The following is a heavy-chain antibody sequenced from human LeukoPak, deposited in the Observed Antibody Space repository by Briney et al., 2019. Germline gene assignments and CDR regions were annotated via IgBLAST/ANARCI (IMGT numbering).Heavy chain of an antibody. D-gene: IGHD2-21*01. CDR2: ISYDGSNK. J-gene: IGHJ3*02. Sequence: GGSLRLSCAASGFTFSSYAMHWVRQAPGKGLEWVAVISYDGSNKYYADSVKGRFTISRDNSKNTLYLQMNSLRAEDTAVYYCARGGDHNGDAFDIGGQCTMFTVSS. V-gene: IGHV3-30-3*01. CDR1: GFTFSSYA. CDR3: ARGGDHNGDAFDI.